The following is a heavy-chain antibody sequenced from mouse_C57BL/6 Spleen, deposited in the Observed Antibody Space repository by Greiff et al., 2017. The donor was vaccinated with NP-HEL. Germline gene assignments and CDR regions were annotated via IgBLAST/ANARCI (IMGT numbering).Heavy chain of an antibody. J-gene: IGHJ1*03. CDR1: GYTFTDYN. V-gene: IGHV1-18*01. CDR3: ARALYYPDWYFDV. CDR2: INPNNGGT. D-gene: IGHD1-1*01. Sequence: VQLQQSGPELVKPGASVKIPCKASGYTFTDYNMDWVKQSHGKSLEWIGDINPNNGGTIYNQKFKGKATLTVDKSSSTAYMELRSLTSEDTAVYYGARALYYPDWYFDVWGTGTTVTVSS.